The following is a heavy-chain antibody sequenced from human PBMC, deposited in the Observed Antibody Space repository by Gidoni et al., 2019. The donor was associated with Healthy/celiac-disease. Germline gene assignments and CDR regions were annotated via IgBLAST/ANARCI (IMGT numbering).Heavy chain of an antibody. J-gene: IGHJ4*02. V-gene: IGHV3-33*01. CDR3: AREARLERQGQCFDY. CDR1: GSTFRSYG. CDR2: IWYDGSNT. Sequence: QVQLGEYGGGVVQPGRSLRLSCAASGSTFRSYGMHWVRQAPGKGLGWVAVIWYDGSNTYYADSVTGRFTISRDNSKNTLYLQMNSLRAEDTAVYYCAREARLERQGQCFDYWGQGTLVTVSS. D-gene: IGHD1-1*01.